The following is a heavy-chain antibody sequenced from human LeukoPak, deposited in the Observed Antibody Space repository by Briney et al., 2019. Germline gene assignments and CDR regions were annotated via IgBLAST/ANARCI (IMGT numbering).Heavy chain of an antibody. D-gene: IGHD3-10*01. CDR1: GCSISSYY. CDR2: IYTSGST. J-gene: IGHJ4*02. Sequence: SETLSLTCTVSGCSISSYYWSWIRQPAWRGLEWIRRIYTSGSTNYNPSLKSRVTMSVDTSKNQFSLKLSSVTAADTAVYYCARVTAGFGEFYYFDYWGQGTLVTVSS. CDR3: ARVTAGFGEFYYFDY. V-gene: IGHV4-4*07.